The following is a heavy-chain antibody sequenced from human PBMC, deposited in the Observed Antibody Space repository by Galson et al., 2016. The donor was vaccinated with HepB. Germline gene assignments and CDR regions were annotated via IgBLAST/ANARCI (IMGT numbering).Heavy chain of an antibody. J-gene: IGHJ6*02. Sequence: SLRLSCAASGFTVSSNYMNWVRQTPGKGLEWVSFISSGGTTYHAGSAKGRFTISRDKSKNTLYLQMKSLRSEDTAVYYCATATNFYRYYGMDVWGQGTTVIVSS. V-gene: IGHV3-53*01. CDR2: ISSGGTT. CDR3: ATATNFYRYYGMDV. CDR1: GFTVSSNY.